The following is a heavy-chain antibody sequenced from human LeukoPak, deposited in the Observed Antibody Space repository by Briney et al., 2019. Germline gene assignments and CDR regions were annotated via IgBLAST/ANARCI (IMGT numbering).Heavy chain of an antibody. CDR1: GFTFSSYA. V-gene: IGHV3-64*01. Sequence: PGGSLRLSCAASGFTFSSYAMHWVRQAPGKGLEYVSAISSNGGSTYYANSVKGRFTISRDNSKNTLYLQMGSLRAEDMAVYYCARAWDPPGDYGDLEPSFDYWGQGTLVTVSS. J-gene: IGHJ4*02. CDR2: ISSNGGST. D-gene: IGHD4-17*01. CDR3: ARAWDPPGDYGDLEPSFDY.